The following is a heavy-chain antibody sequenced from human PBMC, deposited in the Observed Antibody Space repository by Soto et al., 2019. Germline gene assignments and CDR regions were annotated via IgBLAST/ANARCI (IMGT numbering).Heavy chain of an antibody. CDR3: ARESEDLTSNFDY. CDR1: GFTFTRYS. Sequence: EGSLRLSCAASGFTFTRYSMNRVRHAPGKGLEWVSSISSTTNYIYYGDSMKGRSTISRDNAKNSLYLEMNSLRAEDTAVYYCARESEDLTSNFDYWGQGTLVTVS. J-gene: IGHJ4*02. CDR2: ISSTTNYI. V-gene: IGHV3-21*06.